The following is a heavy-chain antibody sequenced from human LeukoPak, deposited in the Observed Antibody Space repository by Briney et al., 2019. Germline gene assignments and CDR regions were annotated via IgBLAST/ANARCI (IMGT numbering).Heavy chain of an antibody. J-gene: IGHJ4*02. CDR3: ARDRIYGSGSTAGDY. Sequence: SETLSLTCTVSGGSISSYYWSWIRQPPGKGLEWIGYIYYSGSTNYNPSLKSRVTISVDTSKNQFSLQLNSVTPEDTAVYYCARDRIYGSGSTAGDYWGQGTLVTVSS. CDR2: IYYSGST. V-gene: IGHV4-59*12. CDR1: GGSISSYY. D-gene: IGHD3-10*01.